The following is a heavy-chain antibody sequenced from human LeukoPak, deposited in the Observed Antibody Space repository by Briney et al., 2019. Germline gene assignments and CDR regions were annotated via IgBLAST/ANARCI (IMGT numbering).Heavy chain of an antibody. D-gene: IGHD6-13*01. CDR2: MYYSGTS. V-gene: IGHV4-59*08. CDR3: ARAAPGSIYYFDY. Sequence: PSETLSLTCTVSDVSFSSFCRSWIRQPPGKGLEWIGYMYYSGTSNYNPSLKSRVTMSVDTSKNQFSLNLSSVTAADTAFYYCARAAPGSIYYFDYWGQGTLVTVSS. CDR1: DVSFSSFC. J-gene: IGHJ4*02.